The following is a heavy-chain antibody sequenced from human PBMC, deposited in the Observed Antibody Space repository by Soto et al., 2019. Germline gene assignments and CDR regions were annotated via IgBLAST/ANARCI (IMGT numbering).Heavy chain of an antibody. J-gene: IGHJ6*02. V-gene: IGHV1-8*01. CDR1: GYTFTSYD. D-gene: IGHD5-12*01. CDR2: MNPNSGNT. Sequence: QVQLVQSGAEVKKPGASVKVSCKASGYTFTSYDINWVRQATGQGLEWMGWMNPNSGNTGYAQKFQGRVTMTRNTSISTAYMELSSLRSEDTAVYYCARGKMATILYYYYGMDVWGQGTTVTDSS. CDR3: ARGKMATILYYYYGMDV.